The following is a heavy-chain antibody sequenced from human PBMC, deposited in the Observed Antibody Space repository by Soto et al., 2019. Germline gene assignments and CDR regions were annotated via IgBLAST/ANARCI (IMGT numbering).Heavy chain of an antibody. J-gene: IGHJ4*02. CDR1: GGTFSSYA. CDR2: IIPIFGTA. CDR3: ARGGRDGYIELYYFDY. V-gene: IGHV1-69*01. Sequence: QVQLVQSGAEVKKPGSSVKVSCKASGGTFSSYAISWVRQAPGQGLEWMGGIIPIFGTANYAQKFQGRVTITADESTSTAYMELSSLRSADTAVYYCARGGRDGYIELYYFDYWGQGTLVTVSS. D-gene: IGHD5-12*01.